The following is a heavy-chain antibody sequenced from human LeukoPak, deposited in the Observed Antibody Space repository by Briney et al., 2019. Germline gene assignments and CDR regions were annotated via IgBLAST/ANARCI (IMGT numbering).Heavy chain of an antibody. CDR3: ARDDQLLFDY. J-gene: IGHJ4*02. D-gene: IGHD2-2*01. CDR1: GFTFGSYS. Sequence: GGSLRLSCAASGFTFGSYSMNWVRQAPGKGLEWVSSISSSSSYIYYADSVKGRFTISRDNAKNSLYLQMNSPRAEDTAVYYCARDDQLLFDYWGQGTLVTVSS. V-gene: IGHV3-21*01. CDR2: ISSSSSYI.